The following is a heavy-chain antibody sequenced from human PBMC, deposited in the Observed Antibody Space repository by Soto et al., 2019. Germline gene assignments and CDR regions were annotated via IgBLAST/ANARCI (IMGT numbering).Heavy chain of an antibody. Sequence: SETLSLTCTVSGGSISSYYWSWIRQPPGKGLEWIGYIYYSGSTNYNPSLKSRVTISVDTSKNQFSLKLSSVTAADTAVYYCARYRIAVAGLNYFDYWGQGTLVTVSS. CDR1: GGSISSYY. V-gene: IGHV4-59*08. D-gene: IGHD6-19*01. CDR3: ARYRIAVAGLNYFDY. CDR2: IYYSGST. J-gene: IGHJ4*02.